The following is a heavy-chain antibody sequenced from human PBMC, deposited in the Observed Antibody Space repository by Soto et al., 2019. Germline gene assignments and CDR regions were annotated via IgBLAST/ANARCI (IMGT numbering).Heavy chain of an antibody. Sequence: ASVKVSCKASGYTFTSYGISWVRQAPGQGLEWMGWISAYNGNTNYAQKLQGRVTMTTDTSTSTAYMELRSLRSDDTAVYYCARDKRVLRYFDWLPTTSYWGQGTLVIVSS. CDR3: ARDKRVLRYFDWLPTTSY. CDR2: ISAYNGNT. J-gene: IGHJ4*02. CDR1: GYTFTSYG. D-gene: IGHD3-9*01. V-gene: IGHV1-18*01.